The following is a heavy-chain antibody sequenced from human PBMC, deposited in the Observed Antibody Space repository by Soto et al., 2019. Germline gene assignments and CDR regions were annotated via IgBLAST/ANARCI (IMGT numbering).Heavy chain of an antibody. CDR3: ARGGYYYNSSGHRPFAY. J-gene: IGHJ4*02. Sequence: ASVKVSCKASGYTFTSYAMHWVRQAPGQRLEWMGWINAGNGNTKYSQKFQGRVTITRDTSASTAYMELSSLRSEDTAVYYCARGGYYYNSSGHRPFAYWGQGSLVTVSS. D-gene: IGHD3-22*01. CDR1: GYTFTSYA. V-gene: IGHV1-3*01. CDR2: INAGNGNT.